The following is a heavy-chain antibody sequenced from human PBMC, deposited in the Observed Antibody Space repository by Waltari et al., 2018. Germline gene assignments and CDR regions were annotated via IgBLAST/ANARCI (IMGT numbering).Heavy chain of an antibody. CDR1: GFTFSSYA. D-gene: IGHD2-15*01. J-gene: IGHJ4*02. CDR2: IYSGGST. V-gene: IGHV3-23*03. Sequence: EVQLLESGGGLVQPGGSLRLSCAASGFTFSSYAMIWVRQAPGKGLEWVSVIYSGGSTYYADSVKGRFTISRDNSKNTLYLQMNSLRAEDTAVYYCAKEGRGGYFDYWGQGTLVTVSS. CDR3: AKEGRGGYFDY.